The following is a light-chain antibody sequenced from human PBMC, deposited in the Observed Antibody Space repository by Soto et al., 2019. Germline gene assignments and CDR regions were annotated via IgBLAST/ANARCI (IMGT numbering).Light chain of an antibody. CDR1: SGHSNYA. CDR2: LNSDGSH. CDR3: QTWGSGIVV. J-gene: IGLJ2*01. V-gene: IGLV4-69*01. Sequence: QPVLTQSPSASASLGASVKLPCTLSSGHSNYAIAWHQQQSEKGPRYLMKLNSDGSHSTGDGIPDRFSGSSSGAERYLTISRLQSEDEADYYCQTWGSGIVVFGGGTKLTVL.